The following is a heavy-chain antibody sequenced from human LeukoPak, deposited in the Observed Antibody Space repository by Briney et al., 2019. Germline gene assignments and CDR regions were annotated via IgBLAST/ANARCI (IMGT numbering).Heavy chain of an antibody. D-gene: IGHD6-19*01. Sequence: PGGSLRLSYAACGFTFSLYIIHCVRQAPGKGLEWVGLIWYDGSNKYYPDSVKGRFTISRDNSKNTLYLQMNSLRAEDTAVYYGAKGSYSSCWERFDYWGQGTLVTVSS. CDR2: IWYDGSNK. CDR1: GFTFSLYI. CDR3: AKGSYSSCWERFDY. V-gene: IGHV3-30*02. J-gene: IGHJ4*01.